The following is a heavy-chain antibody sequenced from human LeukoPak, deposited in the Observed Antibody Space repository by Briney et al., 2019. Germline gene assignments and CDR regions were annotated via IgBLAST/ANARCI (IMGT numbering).Heavy chain of an antibody. J-gene: IGHJ4*02. CDR2: IGTKAKSDAT. D-gene: IGHD6-13*01. Sequence: GGSLRLSCAASGFTFSGSALHWVRQASGKGLEWLGRIGTKAKSDATAYAASVKGRFTISRDDSKNTAFLQMDSLKTEDTAVYYCARHEAAALGGFDYWGQGTLVTVSS. CDR1: GFTFSGSA. CDR3: ARHEAAALGGFDY. V-gene: IGHV3-73*01.